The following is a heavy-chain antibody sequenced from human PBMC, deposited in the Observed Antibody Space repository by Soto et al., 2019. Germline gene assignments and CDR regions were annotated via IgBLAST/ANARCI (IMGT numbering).Heavy chain of an antibody. CDR1: GGSISSYY. CDR3: ARSLVFGGTNDY. V-gene: IGHV4-59*01. Sequence: PSETLSLTCTVSGGSISSYYWSWIRQPPGKGLEWIGYIYYSGSTNYNPSLKSRVTISVDTSKNQFSLKLSSVTAADTAVYYCARSLVFGGTNDYWGQGTQVTVSS. J-gene: IGHJ4*02. D-gene: IGHD3-16*01. CDR2: IYYSGST.